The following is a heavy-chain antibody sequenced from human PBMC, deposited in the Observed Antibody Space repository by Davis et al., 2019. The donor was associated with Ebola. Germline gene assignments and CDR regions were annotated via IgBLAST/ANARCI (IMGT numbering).Heavy chain of an antibody. Sequence: GESLKISCAASGFTFSRFWMSWVRRAPGKGLEWVANIKQDGTEKYYVDSVKGRFTISRDNAKNSLYLQMNSLRAEDTAVYYCARSIRSLDYYGSGDYWGQGTLVTVSS. CDR3: ARSIRSLDYYGSGDY. CDR1: GFTFSRFW. J-gene: IGHJ4*02. CDR2: IKQDGTEK. D-gene: IGHD3-10*01. V-gene: IGHV3-7*03.